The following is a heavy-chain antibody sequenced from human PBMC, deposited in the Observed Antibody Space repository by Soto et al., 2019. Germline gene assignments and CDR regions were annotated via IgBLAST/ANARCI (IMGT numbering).Heavy chain of an antibody. J-gene: IGHJ4*02. CDR3: TKAGRTGLSPFDS. D-gene: IGHD2-8*02. Sequence: GGSLRLSCAASGFAFDDYTMHWVRQPPGKGLEWVSLISWDGGSAYYADSVKGRFTIPRDNSKNSLSLQMNSLRTEDTALYYCTKAGRTGLSPFDSWGQGTLVTVSS. CDR1: GFAFDDYT. CDR2: ISWDGGSA. V-gene: IGHV3-43*01.